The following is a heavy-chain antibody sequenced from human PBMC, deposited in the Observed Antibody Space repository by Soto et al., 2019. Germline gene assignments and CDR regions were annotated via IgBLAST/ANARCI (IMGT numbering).Heavy chain of an antibody. V-gene: IGHV3-15*01. CDR3: TTGVGYCSGGSCYNPAGYYYYMDV. D-gene: IGHD2-15*01. CDR2: IKSKTDGGTT. CDR1: GFTFSNAW. J-gene: IGHJ6*03. Sequence: GGSLRLSCAASGFTFSNAWMSWVRQAPGKGLEWVGRIKSKTDGGTTDYAAPVKGRFTISRDDSKNTLYLQMNSLKTEDTAVYYCTTGVGYCSGGSCYNPAGYYYYMDVWGKGTTVTVSS.